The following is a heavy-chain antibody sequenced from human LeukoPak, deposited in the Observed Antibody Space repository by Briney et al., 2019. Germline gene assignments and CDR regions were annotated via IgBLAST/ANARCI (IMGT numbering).Heavy chain of an antibody. CDR2: IDISGSNA. CDR3: AKDRTDEYYYDSSGYEY. V-gene: IGHV3-23*01. CDR1: GFTFSSHA. Sequence: GGSLRLSCAASGFTFSSHAMSWVRQAPGRGLEWVSSIDISGSNAYYADSVKGRFTISRDNSKNTLYLQMNSLRAEDTAVYYCAKDRTDEYYYDSSGYEYWGQGTLVTVSS. J-gene: IGHJ4*02. D-gene: IGHD3-22*01.